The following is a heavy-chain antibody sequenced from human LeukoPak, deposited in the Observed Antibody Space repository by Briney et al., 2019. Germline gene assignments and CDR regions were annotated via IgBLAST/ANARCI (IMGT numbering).Heavy chain of an antibody. CDR3: ARAAYYYDSSGYDDAFDI. J-gene: IGHJ3*02. CDR1: GFTFSDYC. Sequence: GGSLRRSCSASGFTFSDYCMNWIRQAPGKGLEWVSYTSRSGGTIYYADSVKGRFTISRDNAKNSLYLQMNSLRAEDTAVYYCARAAYYYDSSGYDDAFDIWGQGTMVTVSS. CDR2: TSRSGGTI. D-gene: IGHD3-22*01. V-gene: IGHV3-11*01.